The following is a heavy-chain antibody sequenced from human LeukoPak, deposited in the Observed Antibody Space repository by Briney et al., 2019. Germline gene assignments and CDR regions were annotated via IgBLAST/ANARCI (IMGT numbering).Heavy chain of an antibody. CDR1: GFTVSSNY. CDR2: IYSGGST. J-gene: IGHJ4*01. Sequence: GGSLRLSCAASGFTVSSNYMSWVRQAPGKGLEWVSVIYSGGSTYYADSVKGRFTISRDNSKNTLYLQMNSLRAEDTAVYYCARDDFYSSGCYGGRYFDYWGHGTLVTVSS. CDR3: ARDDFYSSGCYGGRYFDY. V-gene: IGHV3-66*01. D-gene: IGHD6-19*01.